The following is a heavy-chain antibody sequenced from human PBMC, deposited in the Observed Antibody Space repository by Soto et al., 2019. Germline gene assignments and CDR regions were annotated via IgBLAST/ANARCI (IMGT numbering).Heavy chain of an antibody. D-gene: IGHD4-17*01. CDR1: GGSISSGGYY. CDR2: IYYSGST. V-gene: IGHV4-31*03. J-gene: IGHJ4*02. CDR3: ARGSVQRTTVTTFFLDY. Sequence: SETLSLTCTVSGGSISSGGYYWSWIRQHPGKGLEWIGYIYYSGSTYYNPSLKSRVTISVDTSKNQFSLNLSSVTAADTAVYYCARGSVQRTTVTTFFLDYWGQGTLVTVSS.